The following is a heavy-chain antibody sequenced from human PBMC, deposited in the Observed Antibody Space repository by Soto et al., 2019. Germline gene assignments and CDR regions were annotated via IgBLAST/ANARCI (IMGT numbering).Heavy chain of an antibody. V-gene: IGHV1-3*01. CDR1: GYTFTSYA. D-gene: IGHD6-13*01. CDR3: ARFRSSSWYAFDY. J-gene: IGHJ4*02. Sequence: GASVKVSCKASGYTFTSYAMHWARQAPGQRLEWMGWINAGNGNTKYSQKFQGRVTITRDTSASTAYMELSSLRSEDTAVYYCARFRSSSWYAFDYWGQGTLVTVSS. CDR2: INAGNGNT.